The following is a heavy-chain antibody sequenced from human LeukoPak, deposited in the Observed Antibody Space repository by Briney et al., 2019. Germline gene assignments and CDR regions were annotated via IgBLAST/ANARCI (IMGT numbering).Heavy chain of an antibody. D-gene: IGHD3-3*01. CDR2: IYTSGST. V-gene: IGHV4-4*07. CDR1: GGSLSRYY. Sequence: SETLSLTCTVSGGSLSRYYWSWIRQPAGKGLEWIGRIYTSGSTNYNPSLKSRVTISVDTSKNQFSLKMSSVTAADTAVYYCARRHKYDFWSGYYQTANDAFDIWGQGTMVTVSS. J-gene: IGHJ3*02. CDR3: ARRHKYDFWSGYYQTANDAFDI.